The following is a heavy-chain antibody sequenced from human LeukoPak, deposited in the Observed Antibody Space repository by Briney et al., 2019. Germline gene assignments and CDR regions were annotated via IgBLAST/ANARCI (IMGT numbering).Heavy chain of an antibody. CDR2: ISSSGSTI. CDR1: GFTFSDYY. J-gene: IGHJ4*02. CDR3: AKWRAPRRLREGVGFDY. D-gene: IGHD4-17*01. V-gene: IGHV3-11*01. Sequence: GGSLRLSCAASGFTFSDYYMSWIRQAPGKGLEWVSYISSSGSTIYYADSVKGRFTISRDNAKNSLYLQMNSLRAEDTALYYCAKWRAPRRLREGVGFDYWGQGTLVTVSS.